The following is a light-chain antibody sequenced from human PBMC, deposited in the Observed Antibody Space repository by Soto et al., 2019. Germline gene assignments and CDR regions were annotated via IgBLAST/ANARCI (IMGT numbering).Light chain of an antibody. CDR1: QSISSW. V-gene: IGKV1-5*03. CDR3: QHYNSYWT. J-gene: IGKJ1*01. CDR2: KAS. Sequence: DIQMTQSPSTLSASVGDRVTITCRASQSISSWLAWYQQKPGKAPKLLIYKASSLESGVPSRFSGSGSGTDFPLTISSLQHDDFATYYCQHYNSYWTFGQGTKVEIK.